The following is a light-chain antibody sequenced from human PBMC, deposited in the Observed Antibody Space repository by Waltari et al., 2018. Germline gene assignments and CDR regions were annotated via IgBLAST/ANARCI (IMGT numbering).Light chain of an antibody. J-gene: IGKJ4*01. V-gene: IGKV1-17*01. CDR3: QQGDHYPLT. CDR1: QAIRSY. Sequence: DIQMSQSPSSLSASVGDRVIITCRASQAIRSYLSWYQQKPGKAPNLLIYNSNTLARGVPARFSGSGSGTEMTLIISSLQPEDSATYYCQQGDHYPLTFGGGTKVEIK. CDR2: NSN.